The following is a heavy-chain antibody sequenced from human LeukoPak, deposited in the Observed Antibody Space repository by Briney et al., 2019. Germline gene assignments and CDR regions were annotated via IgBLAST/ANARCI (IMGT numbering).Heavy chain of an antibody. Sequence: TLSLTCTVSGGSISSGGYYWSWIRQHPGKSLEWIGYIYYSGSTYYNPSLKSRVTISVDTSKNQFSLKLSSVTAADTAVYYCARVDSPFWFDPWGQGTLVTVSS. CDR1: GGSISSGGYY. J-gene: IGHJ5*02. CDR2: IYYSGST. CDR3: ARVDSPFWFDP. V-gene: IGHV4-31*03.